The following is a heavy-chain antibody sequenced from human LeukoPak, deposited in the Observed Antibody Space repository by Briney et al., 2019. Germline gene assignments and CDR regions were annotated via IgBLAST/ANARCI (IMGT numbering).Heavy chain of an antibody. CDR1: GYTFTSYY. J-gene: IGHJ4*02. D-gene: IGHD1-26*01. CDR3: ARDSEWEPTDY. CDR2: INPSGGST. V-gene: IGHV1-46*01. Sequence: GASVKVSCKASGYTFTSYYMHWVRQAPGQGLEWMGIINPSGGSTSYAQKFRGRVTMTRDTSTSTVYMELSSLRSEDTAVYYCARDSEWEPTDYWGQGTLVTVSS.